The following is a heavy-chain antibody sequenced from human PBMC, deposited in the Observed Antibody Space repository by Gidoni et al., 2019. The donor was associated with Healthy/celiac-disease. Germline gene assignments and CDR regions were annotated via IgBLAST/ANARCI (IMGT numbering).Heavy chain of an antibody. CDR3: ARCDYVWGSYRFFIDY. D-gene: IGHD3-16*02. CDR1: GFPFRSYG. V-gene: IGHV3-33*01. CDR2: IWYDGSNK. J-gene: IGHJ4*02. Sequence: QVQLVESGGGVVQPGRSLRLSCAASGFPFRSYGMHWVRQVPGKGLEWVAVIWYDGSNKYYADSVKGRFTISRDNSKNTLYLQMNSLRAEDTAVYYCARCDYVWGSYRFFIDYWGQGTLVTVSS.